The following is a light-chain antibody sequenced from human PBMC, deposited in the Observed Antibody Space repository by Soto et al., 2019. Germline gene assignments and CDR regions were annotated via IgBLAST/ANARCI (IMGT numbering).Light chain of an antibody. V-gene: IGKV3-20*01. CDR1: QRVSSSY. CDR3: QQYGSSPPYT. J-gene: IGKJ2*01. Sequence: EIVLTQSPGTLSLSPGERATLSCRASQRVSSSYLARYQQKPGQAPRLLIYGASSRATGIPDRFSGSGSGTDFTLTISRLEPEDVAVYYCQQYGSSPPYTFGQGTKLEIK. CDR2: GAS.